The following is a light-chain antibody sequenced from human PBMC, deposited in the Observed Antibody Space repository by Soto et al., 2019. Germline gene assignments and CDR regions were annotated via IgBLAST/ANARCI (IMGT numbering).Light chain of an antibody. CDR1: QSIGNK. CDR2: DAS. Sequence: EIVLTQSPATLSLSPGERATLSCRASQSIGNKLGWYQQKPGQAPRLLISDASNRAAGIPGRFSGSGSGTDFTLTIGSLEPEDYAVYYCQQRSNAWTFXQGTKVDIK. J-gene: IGKJ1*01. V-gene: IGKV3-11*01. CDR3: QQRSNAWT.